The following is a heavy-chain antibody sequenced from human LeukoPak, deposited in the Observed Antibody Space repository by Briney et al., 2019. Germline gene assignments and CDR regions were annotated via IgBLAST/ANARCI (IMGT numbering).Heavy chain of an antibody. CDR2: ISYDGSNK. J-gene: IGHJ5*02. V-gene: IGHV3-30*04. CDR1: GFTFSSYA. D-gene: IGHD3-3*01. Sequence: GGSLRLSCAASGFTFSSYAMHWVRQAPGKGLEWVAVISYDGSNKYYADSVKGRFTISRDNAKNSLYLQMNSLRAEDTALYHCARAGVGADFWSAKTYTNWFDPWGQGTLVTVSS. CDR3: ARAGVGADFWSAKTYTNWFDP.